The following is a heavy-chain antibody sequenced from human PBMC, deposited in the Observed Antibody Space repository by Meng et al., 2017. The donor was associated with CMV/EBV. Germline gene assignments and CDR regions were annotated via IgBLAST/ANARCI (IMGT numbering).Heavy chain of an antibody. V-gene: IGHV1-69*05. CDR1: GGTFSRYA. CDR2: IIPIFGTA. CDR3: ARGGIPAAIPYDRYYYYGMDV. Sequence: SVKVSCKASGGTFSRYAISWVRQAPGQGLEWMGGIIPIFGTADYAQKFQGRVTITTDESTSTAYMELSSLRSEDTAVYYCARGGIPAAIPYDRYYYYGMDVWGQGTTVTVSS. J-gene: IGHJ6*02. D-gene: IGHD2-2*02.